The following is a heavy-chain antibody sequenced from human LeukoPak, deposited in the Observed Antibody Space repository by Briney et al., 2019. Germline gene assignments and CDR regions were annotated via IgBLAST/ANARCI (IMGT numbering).Heavy chain of an antibody. Sequence: SETLSLTCAVSGGSINNYYWNWFRQPPGKGLEWIGYIYYSGTTNYTPSLRSRVTLSVDTSKNQISLKLSSVTAADTAVYFCARMPDILTGLDTWGQGTLVTVSS. J-gene: IGHJ5*02. CDR3: ARMPDILTGLDT. CDR1: GGSINNYY. CDR2: IYYSGTT. D-gene: IGHD3-9*01. V-gene: IGHV4-59*01.